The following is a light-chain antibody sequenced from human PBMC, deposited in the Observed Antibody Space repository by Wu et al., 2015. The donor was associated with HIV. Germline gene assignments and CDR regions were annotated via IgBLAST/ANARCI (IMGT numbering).Light chain of an antibody. V-gene: IGKV3D-20*02. J-gene: IGKJ2*01. Sequence: VLTQSPDTLSVSPGEVGTLFCRANQGVSSLARYQHKHGQPPRLVIYDTSRRASGIPDRFTGSGSGTNFFLTITRLEPEDFGVYFCQDRQSFGQGTKVDMK. CDR1: QGVSS. CDR3: QDRQS. CDR2: DTS.